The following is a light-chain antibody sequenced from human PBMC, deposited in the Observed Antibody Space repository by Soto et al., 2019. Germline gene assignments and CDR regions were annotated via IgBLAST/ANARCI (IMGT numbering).Light chain of an antibody. V-gene: IGKV3-15*01. Sequence: ELVMTQSPVTLSVSPGERATLSCRASQSVRSNLAWYQHKPGQAPSLLIYGAFTRATGIPARFSGTGSGTEFTLTISSLQSEDFALYYCQQYNDWPLTFGQGTKVDI. CDR3: QQYNDWPLT. CDR2: GAF. J-gene: IGKJ1*01. CDR1: QSVRSN.